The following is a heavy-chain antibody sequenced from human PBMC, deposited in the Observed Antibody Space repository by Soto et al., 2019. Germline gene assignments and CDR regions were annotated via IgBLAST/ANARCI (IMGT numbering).Heavy chain of an antibody. Sequence: GESLKISCKGSGYSFTSYWLSWVRQMPGKGLEWVGRIDPSDSYTNYSPSFQGHVTISADKSISTAYLQWSSLKPSDTAMYYCATGRCSGGSCYVFDYWGQGTLVTVSS. CDR3: ATGRCSGGSCYVFDY. CDR2: IDPSDSYT. CDR1: GYSFTSYW. J-gene: IGHJ4*02. D-gene: IGHD2-15*01. V-gene: IGHV5-10-1*01.